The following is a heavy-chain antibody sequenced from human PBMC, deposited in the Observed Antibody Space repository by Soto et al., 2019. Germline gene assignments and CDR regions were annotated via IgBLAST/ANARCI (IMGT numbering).Heavy chain of an antibody. CDR2: ISGSGGST. Sequence: GGSLRLSCAASGFTFSSYAMSWIRQAPGKGLEWVSAISGSGGSTYYADSVKGRFTISRDNSKNTLYLQMNSLRAEDTAVYYCANPVEFTRSDYWGQGTLVTVSS. CDR1: GFTFSSYA. CDR3: ANPVEFTRSDY. J-gene: IGHJ4*02. D-gene: IGHD1-1*01. V-gene: IGHV3-23*01.